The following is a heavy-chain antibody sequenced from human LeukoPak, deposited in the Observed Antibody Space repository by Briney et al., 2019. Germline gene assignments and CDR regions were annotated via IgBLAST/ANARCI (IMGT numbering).Heavy chain of an antibody. J-gene: IGHJ4*02. Sequence: PGGSLRLSCAVSGFTFSSYGMNWVRQAPGKGLEWVSFISSSGSTIYYADPVKGRFTISRDNAKNSLYLQMNSLRAEDTAVYYCARLFSTAHYWGQGALVTVSS. V-gene: IGHV3-48*03. CDR3: ARLFSTAHY. D-gene: IGHD2-21*01. CDR2: ISSSGSTI. CDR1: GFTFSSYG.